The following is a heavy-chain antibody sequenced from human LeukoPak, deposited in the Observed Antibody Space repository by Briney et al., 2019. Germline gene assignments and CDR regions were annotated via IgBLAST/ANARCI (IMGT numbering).Heavy chain of an antibody. D-gene: IGHD6-19*01. V-gene: IGHV3-74*01. CDR2: INTDGTDT. CDR1: GFTFSKYW. Sequence: GGSLRLSCAASGFTFSKYWMLWVRQAPGKGLESVSRINTDGTDTTYADSVKGRFTVSRDNAENTMFLQMNGVRDEDTAVYYCATKQWLAPPPDSWGQGTPVTVSS. CDR3: ATKQWLAPPPDS. J-gene: IGHJ4*02.